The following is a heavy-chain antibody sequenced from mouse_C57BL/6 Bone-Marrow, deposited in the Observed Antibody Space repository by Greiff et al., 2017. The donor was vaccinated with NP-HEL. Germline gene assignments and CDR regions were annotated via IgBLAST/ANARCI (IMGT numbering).Heavy chain of an antibody. J-gene: IGHJ1*03. CDR2: IDPEDGDT. Sequence: EVKLMESGAELVRPGASVTLSCTASGFNIKDYYMHWVKQRPEQGLEWIGRIDPEDGDTEYAPKFPGKATMTADTSANTAYLQLSSLTSEDTAVYYCHSNWYFDVWGTGTTVTVSS. CDR3: HSNWYFDV. D-gene: IGHD2-5*01. CDR1: GFNIKDYY. V-gene: IGHV14-1*01.